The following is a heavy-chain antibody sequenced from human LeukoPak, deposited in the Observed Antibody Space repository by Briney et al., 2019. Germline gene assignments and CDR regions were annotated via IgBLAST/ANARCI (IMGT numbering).Heavy chain of an antibody. CDR2: ISDSGGRT. D-gene: IGHD3-22*01. V-gene: IGHV3-23*01. CDR3: AKRGVVIRVILVGFHKEAYYFDS. Sequence: GGSLRLSCAVSGITLSNYGMSWVRQAPGKGLEWVAGISDSGGRTNYADSVKGRFTISRDTPKNTLILQMNSLRPEDTAVYFCAKRGVVIRVILVGFHKEAYYFDSWGQGALVTVSS. CDR1: GITLSNYG. J-gene: IGHJ4*02.